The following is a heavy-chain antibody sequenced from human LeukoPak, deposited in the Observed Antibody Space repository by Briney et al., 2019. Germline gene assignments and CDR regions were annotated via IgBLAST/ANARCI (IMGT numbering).Heavy chain of an antibody. J-gene: IGHJ4*02. CDR1: GFSFTNAW. V-gene: IGHV3-30*03. CDR3: PRDSGWYGRGFDY. D-gene: IGHD6-19*01. Sequence: GSLRLSCAASGFSFTNAWMSWVRQAPGKGLEWVAVISYDGSNKYYADSVKGRFTISRDNSKNTLYLQMNSLRAEDTAVYYCPRDSGWYGRGFDYWGQGTLVAVSS. CDR2: ISYDGSNK.